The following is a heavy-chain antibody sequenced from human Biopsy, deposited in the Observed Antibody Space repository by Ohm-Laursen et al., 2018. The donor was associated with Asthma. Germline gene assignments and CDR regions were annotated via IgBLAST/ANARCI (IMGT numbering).Heavy chain of an antibody. J-gene: IGHJ4*02. V-gene: IGHV3-30-3*01. CDR3: ARDVMEWYLPAFDF. D-gene: IGHD3-3*01. Sequence: SLRLSCAASGFTFRSYAMHWVRQAPGKGLEWVAVGGSYYDGGLRYYADPVTGRFTVSRDDSKSTLYLQMNSLRPDDTAVYYCARDVMEWYLPAFDFWGQGTLVTVSS. CDR2: GGSYYDGGLR. CDR1: GFTFRSYA.